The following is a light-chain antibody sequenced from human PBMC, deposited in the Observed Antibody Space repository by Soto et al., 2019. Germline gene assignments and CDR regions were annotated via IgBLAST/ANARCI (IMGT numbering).Light chain of an antibody. CDR3: QQYNNWHPIT. CDR2: DAS. Sequence: TLMTQSPSPLAASPGDVSTLSCRASQTINNNLAWYQQKPGQAPRLLIYDASTRATGIPARFSGSGSGTEFTLTISSLQSEDFAVDYCQQYNNWHPITFGQGTRLEI. V-gene: IGKV3-15*01. CDR1: QTINNN. J-gene: IGKJ5*01.